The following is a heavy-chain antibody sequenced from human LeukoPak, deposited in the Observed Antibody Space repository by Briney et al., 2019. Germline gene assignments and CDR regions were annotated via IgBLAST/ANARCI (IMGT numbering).Heavy chain of an antibody. J-gene: IGHJ4*02. Sequence: GGSLRLSCAASGFTFSSYAMSWVRQAPGKGLEWVSAISGSGGSTYYTDSVKGRFTISRDKSKNTLYLQMNSLRAEDTAVYYCAKDLYYDSSGYYSYIDDWGQGTPVTVSS. CDR1: GFTFSSYA. CDR2: ISGSGGST. CDR3: AKDLYYDSSGYYSYIDD. V-gene: IGHV3-23*01. D-gene: IGHD3-22*01.